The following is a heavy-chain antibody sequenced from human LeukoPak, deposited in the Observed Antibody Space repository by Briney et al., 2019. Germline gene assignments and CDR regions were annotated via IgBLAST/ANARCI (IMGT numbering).Heavy chain of an antibody. CDR2: ISGSGGST. J-gene: IGHJ4*02. D-gene: IGHD3-22*01. V-gene: IGHV3-23*01. CDR3: ANRMVLESSGPFPLDY. Sequence: GGSLRLSCAASEFTVSSNYMNWVRQAPGKGLEWVSAISGSGGSTYYADSVKGRFTISRDNSKNTLYLQMNSLRVEDTAVYYCANRMVLESSGPFPLDYWGQGTLVTVSS. CDR1: EFTVSSNY.